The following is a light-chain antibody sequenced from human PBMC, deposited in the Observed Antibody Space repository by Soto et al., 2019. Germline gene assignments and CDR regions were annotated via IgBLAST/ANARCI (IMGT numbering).Light chain of an antibody. Sequence: EIVLTQSPATLSLSPGDRATLSCRASQSVTSSLAWFQQKPGQAPRLLIYDVSRRATAIPARFSGSGSGTDFTLTISSLEPEDFAVYYCQQRTTLPPFGGVTKVDIK. CDR1: QSVTSS. V-gene: IGKV3-11*01. CDR3: QQRTTLPP. CDR2: DVS. J-gene: IGKJ4*01.